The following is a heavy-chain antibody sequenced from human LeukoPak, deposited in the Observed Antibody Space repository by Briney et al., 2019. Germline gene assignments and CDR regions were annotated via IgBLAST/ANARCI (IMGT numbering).Heavy chain of an antibody. J-gene: IGHJ2*01. CDR1: GFTFSSYS. CDR2: ISGSGGST. Sequence: PGGSLRLSCTASGFTFSSYSMNWVRQAPGKGLEWVSAISGSGGSTYYADSVKGRFTISRDNSKNTLYLQMNSLRAEDTAVYYCAKALSSGSYLYWYFDLWGRGTLVTVSS. D-gene: IGHD1-26*01. V-gene: IGHV3-23*01. CDR3: AKALSSGSYLYWYFDL.